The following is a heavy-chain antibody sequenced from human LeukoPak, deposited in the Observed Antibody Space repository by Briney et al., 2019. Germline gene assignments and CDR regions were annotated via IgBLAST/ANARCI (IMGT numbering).Heavy chain of an antibody. D-gene: IGHD1-1*01. CDR1: GFTFSSYG. J-gene: IGHJ4*03. Sequence: GGSLRLSCAASGFTFSSYGMHWVRQAPGKGLEWVAFIRYDGSNKYYADSVKGRFTISRDNAKNSLYVQMNSLRAEDTAIYYCARIWYFGDNNWRYFDYWGQGTLVTVAS. CDR3: ARIWYFGDNNWRYFDY. CDR2: IRYDGSNK. V-gene: IGHV3-30*02.